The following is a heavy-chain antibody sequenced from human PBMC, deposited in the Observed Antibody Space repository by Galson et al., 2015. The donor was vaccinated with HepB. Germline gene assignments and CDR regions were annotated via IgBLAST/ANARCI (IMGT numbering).Heavy chain of an antibody. CDR2: IKSKTDGGTT. CDR3: TTGDTWGQPVRFDY. D-gene: IGHD7-27*01. V-gene: IGHV3-15*01. CDR1: GFTFSNAW. Sequence: SLRLSCAASGFTFSNAWMSWVRQAPGKGLEWVGRIKSKTDGGTTDYAAPVKGRFTISRDDSKNTLYLQMNSLKTEDTAVYYCTTGDTWGQPVRFDYWGQGTLVTVSS. J-gene: IGHJ4*02.